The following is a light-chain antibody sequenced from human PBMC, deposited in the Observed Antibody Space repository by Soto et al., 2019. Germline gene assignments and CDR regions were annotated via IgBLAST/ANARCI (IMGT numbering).Light chain of an antibody. J-gene: IGKJ4*01. CDR1: RIVSSN. CDR3: QLCQPYGDSPPLI. CDR2: GAS. Sequence: EIVVPRWRAPGSVWLWEEATRAWRGRRIVSSNLVWYQHKPGQAPRLLIYGASSRATGIPDRFSGSGSRTDFTLSISRLEPEDFAVYYCQLCQPYGDSPPLIFGGGTKVDI. V-gene: IGKV3-20*01.